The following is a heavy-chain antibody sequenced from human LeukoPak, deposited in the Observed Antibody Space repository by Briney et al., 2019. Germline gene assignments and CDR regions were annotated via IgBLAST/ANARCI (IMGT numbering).Heavy chain of an antibody. Sequence: GSLRLSCTASGFTFGDYAMTWVRQAPGKGLEWVGFIASETYGVTAAYAPSVKGRFIISRDDSKSIAYLQMSSLKTEDTAVYYCTRDQTPYYWGQGTLVTVSS. CDR1: GFTFGDYA. J-gene: IGHJ4*02. V-gene: IGHV3-49*04. CDR2: IASETYGVTA. CDR3: TRDQTPYY.